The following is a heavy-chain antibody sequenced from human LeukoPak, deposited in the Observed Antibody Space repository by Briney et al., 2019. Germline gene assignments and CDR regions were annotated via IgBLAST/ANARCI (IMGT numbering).Heavy chain of an antibody. CDR1: GFTFSNYV. V-gene: IGHV3-23*01. D-gene: IGHD2-2*01. CDR2: IGGSGDST. Sequence: PGGSLRLSCAASGFTFSNYVMSWVRQAPGKGLEWVSGIGGSGDSTYYADSVKGRFTISRDNSKNTLFLQVNSLRAEDTAVYYCAKVQYCSGTRCPIDYWGQGTLVTVSS. J-gene: IGHJ4*02. CDR3: AKVQYCSGTRCPIDY.